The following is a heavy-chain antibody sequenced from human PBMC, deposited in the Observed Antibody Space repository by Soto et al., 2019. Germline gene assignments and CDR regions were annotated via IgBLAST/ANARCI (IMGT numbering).Heavy chain of an antibody. CDR2: MNPNSGNT. CDR3: ARQWELSGYYYGMDV. Sequence: SGYTFTSYDINWVRQATGQGLEWMGWMNPNSGNTGYAQKFQGRVTMTRDTSISTAYMELSSLRSEDTAVYYCARQWELSGYYYGMDVWGQGTTVTVSS. V-gene: IGHV1-8*01. D-gene: IGHD1-26*01. CDR1: GYTFTSYD. J-gene: IGHJ6*02.